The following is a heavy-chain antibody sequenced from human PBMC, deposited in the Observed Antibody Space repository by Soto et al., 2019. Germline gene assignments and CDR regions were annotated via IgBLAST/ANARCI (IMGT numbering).Heavy chain of an antibody. CDR2: IYRTGST. Sequence: LETLSLTCAVSGGSFTSNNWWTWVRQPPGQGLEWIGEIYRTGSTNYNPSLKSRVTISLDKSENQFSLKVTSLTAADTAVYYCASRDPGTSVDYWGQGTLVTVSS. CDR3: ASRDPGTSVDY. CDR1: GGSFTSNNW. D-gene: IGHD1-7*01. J-gene: IGHJ4*02. V-gene: IGHV4-4*02.